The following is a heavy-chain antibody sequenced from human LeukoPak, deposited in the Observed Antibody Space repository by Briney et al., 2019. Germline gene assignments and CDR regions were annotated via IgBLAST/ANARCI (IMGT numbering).Heavy chain of an antibody. CDR3: ARVGDIVVVPAATTFDY. D-gene: IGHD2-2*01. V-gene: IGHV1-2*02. Sequence: ASVKVSCKASGYTFTGYYMHWVRQAPGQGLEWMGWINPNSGGTNYAQKFQGRVTMTRDTSISTAYMELSRLGSDDTAVYYCARVGDIVVVPAATTFDYWGQGTLVTVSS. J-gene: IGHJ4*02. CDR1: GYTFTGYY. CDR2: INPNSGGT.